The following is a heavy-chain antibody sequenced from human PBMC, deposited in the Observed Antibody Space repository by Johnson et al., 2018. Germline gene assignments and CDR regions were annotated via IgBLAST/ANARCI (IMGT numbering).Heavy chain of an antibody. Sequence: QVQLVQSGGGVVQPGRSLRLSCAASGFTFSSYAMHWVRQAPGKGLEWVAVISYDGSNKYYADSVKGRFTISRDNAKNSLYLQMNSLRDEDTAVYYCARELSRGNDYDYGMDVWGQGTTVTVSS. CDR2: ISYDGSNK. V-gene: IGHV3-30-3*01. CDR3: ARELSRGNDYDYGMDV. J-gene: IGHJ6*02. CDR1: GFTFSSYA. D-gene: IGHD3-10*01.